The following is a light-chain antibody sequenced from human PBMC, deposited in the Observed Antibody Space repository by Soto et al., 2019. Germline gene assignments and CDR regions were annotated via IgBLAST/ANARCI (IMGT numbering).Light chain of an antibody. V-gene: IGLV2-14*01. CDR3: SSYTSISTLYV. CDR1: SSDIGGYNY. Sequence: QSALTQPASVSGSPGQSITISCAGTSSDIGGYNYVSWYQQHPGKDPKVMIYEVSNRPSGVSNRFSGSKSGNTASLTIYGLQAEDEADYYCSSYTSISTLYVFGSGTKLTVL. J-gene: IGLJ1*01. CDR2: EVS.